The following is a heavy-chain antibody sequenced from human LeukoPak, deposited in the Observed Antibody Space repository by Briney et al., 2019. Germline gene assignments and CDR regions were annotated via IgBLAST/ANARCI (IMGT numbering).Heavy chain of an antibody. D-gene: IGHD3-3*01. CDR1: GFTVSSNS. J-gene: IGHJ4*02. CDR3: AKPFGSISSRSVYFDY. Sequence: GGSLRLSCTVSGFTVSSNSMSWVRQAPGKGLERVSFIYSDNTHYSDSVKGRFTISRDNSKNSLYLQMNSLRIEDTALYYCAKPFGSISSRSVYFDYWGQGTLVTVSS. CDR2: IYSDNT. V-gene: IGHV3-53*05.